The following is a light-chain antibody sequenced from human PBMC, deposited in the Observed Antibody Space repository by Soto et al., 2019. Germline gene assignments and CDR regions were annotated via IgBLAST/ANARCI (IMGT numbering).Light chain of an antibody. J-gene: IGLJ2*01. CDR1: SSDVGSYNF. CDR3: SSYTTSTTQV. Sequence: QSVLTQPASVSGSPGQSITISCTGSSSDVGSYNFVSWYQQEPGKAPKLMIYEVRNRPSGVSDRFSGSKSGKTASLTIFGLQAEDEADYYCSSYTTSTTQVFGGGTKVTVL. V-gene: IGLV2-14*01. CDR2: EVR.